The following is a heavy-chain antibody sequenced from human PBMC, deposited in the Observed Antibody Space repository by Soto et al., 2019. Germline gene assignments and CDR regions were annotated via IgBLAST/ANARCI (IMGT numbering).Heavy chain of an antibody. CDR1: GFTFSSYD. CDR3: VRRVSGNYAY. D-gene: IGHD1-7*01. J-gene: IGHJ4*02. CDR2: ISSNGGTT. V-gene: IGHV3-64*01. Sequence: EVQLAESGGGMVQPGGSLRLSCVASGFTFSSYDMHWVRQAPGKGLDYVSSISSNGGTTYYGNSVKGRFTISRDNSKNTLYLQMGSLRAEDMAVYYCVRRVSGNYAYWGQGTLVTVSS.